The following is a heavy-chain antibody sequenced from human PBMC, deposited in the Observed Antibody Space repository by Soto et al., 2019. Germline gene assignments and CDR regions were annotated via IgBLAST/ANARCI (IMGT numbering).Heavy chain of an antibody. CDR1: GGSFPSSGSA. Sequence: QLQLQETGPGLVKPSETLSLTCNASGGSFPSSGSAWGGIRQSPGKGLEWIGTIDCSGNFYCIPSLKSRITISVDTTKNQISLKLSTVIASDTTVYYCARHLNNLGFEYYFDSLGQGTLVTVSS. V-gene: IGHV4-39*01. CDR3: ARHLNNLGFEYYFDS. CDR2: IDCSGNF. D-gene: IGHD1-1*01. J-gene: IGHJ4*02.